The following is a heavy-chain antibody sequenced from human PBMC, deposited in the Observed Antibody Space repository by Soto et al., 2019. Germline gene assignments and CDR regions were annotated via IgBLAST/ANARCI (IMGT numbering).Heavy chain of an antibody. CDR2: VFYTVFT. CDR1: VSSISGSYYY. D-gene: IGHD1-20*01. J-gene: IGHJ4*02. Sequence: SETLSLTCSFSVSSISGSYYYLSFLRQSPWKWPEWIGSVFYTVFTSYNPSLESRVSVSVDTSKRKFSLKLSAVTAADTAVYYGAKSQKGYNWKSFDHWGQ. CDR3: AKSQKGYNWKSFDH. V-gene: IGHV4-39*01.